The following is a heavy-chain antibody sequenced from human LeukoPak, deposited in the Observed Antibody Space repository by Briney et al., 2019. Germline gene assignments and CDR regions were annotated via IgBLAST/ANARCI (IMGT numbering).Heavy chain of an antibody. J-gene: IGHJ5*02. CDR2: INHSGST. D-gene: IGHD2-2*01. Sequence: SETLSLTCAVYGGSFSGYYWSWIRQPPGKGLEWIGEINHSGSTNHNPSLKSRVTISVDTSKNQFSLKLSSVTAADTAVYYCARSYCSSTSCYDPWGQGTLVTVSS. CDR3: ARSYCSSTSCYDP. V-gene: IGHV4-34*01. CDR1: GGSFSGYY.